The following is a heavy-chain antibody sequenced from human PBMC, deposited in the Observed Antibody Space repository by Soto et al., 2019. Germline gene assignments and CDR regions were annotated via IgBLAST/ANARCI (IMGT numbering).Heavy chain of an antibody. Sequence: SETLSLTCAVYGGSFSGYYWSWIRQPPGKGLEWIGEINHSGSTNYNPSLKSRVTISVDTSKNQFSLKLSSVTAADTAVYYCARHAGAAAHYYYYGMDVWGQGTTVTVSS. J-gene: IGHJ6*02. CDR2: INHSGST. CDR1: GGSFSGYY. V-gene: IGHV4-34*01. CDR3: ARHAGAAAHYYYYGMDV. D-gene: IGHD6-13*01.